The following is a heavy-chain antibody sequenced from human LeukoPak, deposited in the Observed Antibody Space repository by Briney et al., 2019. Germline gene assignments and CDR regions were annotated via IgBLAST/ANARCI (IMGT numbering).Heavy chain of an antibody. CDR1: GFTVSGNY. J-gene: IGHJ4*02. V-gene: IGHV3-66*02. Sequence: PGGSLRLSCAASGFTVSGNYMSWVRQAPGKGPEWVSVIYSSGNTYYIDSVKGRFTISRDNSKNTLYLQMNSLRAEDTAVYYCAGRRVLDASFDYWGQGTLVTVSS. CDR2: IYSSGNT. D-gene: IGHD3-16*01. CDR3: AGRRVLDASFDY.